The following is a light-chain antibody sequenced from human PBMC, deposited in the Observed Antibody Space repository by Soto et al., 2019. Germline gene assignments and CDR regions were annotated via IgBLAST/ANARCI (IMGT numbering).Light chain of an antibody. CDR2: DND. CDR3: GSWDSSLSAYV. Sequence: QSVLTQPPSVSTAPGQKVTISCSGSSSNIGNSFVSWYQVLPGKAPKLVIGDNDRRPSGIPDRFSGSKSGTSATLGITGFQTGDEADYYCGSWDSSLSAYVFGTGTKVTVL. J-gene: IGLJ1*01. CDR1: SSNIGNSF. V-gene: IGLV1-51*01.